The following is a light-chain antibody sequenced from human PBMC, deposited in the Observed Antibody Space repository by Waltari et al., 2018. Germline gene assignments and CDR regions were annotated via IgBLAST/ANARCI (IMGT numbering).Light chain of an antibody. CDR3: HQYATSPLT. CDR1: QRVGSNY. CDR2: CAS. J-gene: IGKJ1*01. Sequence: EIVMTQSPGTLTLSPGERATLSCRASQRVGSNYLAWYQRKPGQAPRLLVYCASNRATGIPDRFSGSGSGTDFTLTISRLEPQDFAVYYCHQYATSPLTFGQGTKVEI. V-gene: IGKV3-20*01.